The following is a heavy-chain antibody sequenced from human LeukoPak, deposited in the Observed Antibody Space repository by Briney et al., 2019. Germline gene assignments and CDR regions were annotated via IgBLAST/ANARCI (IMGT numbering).Heavy chain of an antibody. CDR1: GYTFTSYY. Sequence: ASVTVSCMASGYTFTSYYMHWLGQAPGQGLEGMGIIIPSGGSTSYAQKFQGRVTMTRDMSTSTVYMELSSLRSEDTAVYYCARGDYCSYYMDVWGKGTTVTVSS. J-gene: IGHJ6*03. CDR2: IIPSGGST. V-gene: IGHV1-46*01. CDR3: ARGDYCSYYMDV.